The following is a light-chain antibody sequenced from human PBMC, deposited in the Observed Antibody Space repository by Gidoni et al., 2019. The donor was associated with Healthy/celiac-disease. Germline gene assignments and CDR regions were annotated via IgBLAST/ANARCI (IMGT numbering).Light chain of an antibody. CDR2: AAS. J-gene: IGKJ4*01. CDR1: QSISSY. V-gene: IGKV1-39*01. Sequence: DIQLTQSPSSLSASVGDRVTITCRASQSISSYSNWDQQKPGKAPKLLIYAASSLQSGVPSRFSGSGSGTDFTLTISSLQPEDFATYYCQQSYSTPLTCGGGTKVEIK. CDR3: QQSYSTPLT.